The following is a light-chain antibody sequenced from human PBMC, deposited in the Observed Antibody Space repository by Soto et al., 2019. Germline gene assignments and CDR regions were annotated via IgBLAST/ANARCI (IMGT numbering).Light chain of an antibody. CDR1: QAVXNNY. Sequence: ELTQSPGALPLSPGERATLSCRASQAVXNNYVACYQKKPGQAPRLLTDGASSRATGSPDRLSGGGSATDFTPTISRLEPENFAAYYLQQFSSYPRTVGGGTKVEIK. V-gene: IGKV3-20*01. J-gene: IGKJ4*01. CDR2: GAS. CDR3: QQFSSYPRT.